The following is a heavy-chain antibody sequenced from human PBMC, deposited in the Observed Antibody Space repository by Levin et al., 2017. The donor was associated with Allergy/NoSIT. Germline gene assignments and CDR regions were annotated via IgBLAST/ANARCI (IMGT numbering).Heavy chain of an antibody. V-gene: IGHV3-33*01. Sequence: GGSLRLSCAASGFTFSSYGMHWVRQAPGKGLEWVAVIWYDGSNKYYADSVKGRFTISRDNSKNTLYLQMNSLRAEDTAVYYCARGLREGAGAFDYWGQGTLVTVSS. CDR2: IWYDGSNK. CDR1: GFTFSSYG. D-gene: IGHD6-19*01. J-gene: IGHJ4*02. CDR3: ARGLREGAGAFDY.